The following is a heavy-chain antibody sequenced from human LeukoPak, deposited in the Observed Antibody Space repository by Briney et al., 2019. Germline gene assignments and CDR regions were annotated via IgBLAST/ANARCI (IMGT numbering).Heavy chain of an antibody. D-gene: IGHD6-13*01. CDR2: YYYRGST. Sequence: SETLSLTCSVAGASITDVGHYWTWIRQHPEKGPELIGYYYYRGSTYYSPSIKSRVTISVDTSKNQFSLKLTSVTAADTAVYYCARGGLYSTWYSLDPWGQGTLVTVSS. J-gene: IGHJ5*02. CDR3: ARGGLYSTWYSLDP. V-gene: IGHV4-31*03. CDR1: GASITDVGHY.